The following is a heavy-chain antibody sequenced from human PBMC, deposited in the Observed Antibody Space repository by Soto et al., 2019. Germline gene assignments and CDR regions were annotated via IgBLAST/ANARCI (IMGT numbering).Heavy chain of an antibody. Sequence: QVQLQESGPGLVKPSETLSLTCTVSGGSISSYYWSWIRQTPGKGLEWIGYIYYSGSTNYNPSLKSRVTISVDTSKNQFSLKLSSVTAADTAVYYCARHVTTVTTVDYWGQGTLVTVSS. D-gene: IGHD4-17*01. CDR3: ARHVTTVTTVDY. J-gene: IGHJ4*02. CDR1: GGSISSYY. V-gene: IGHV4-59*08. CDR2: IYYSGST.